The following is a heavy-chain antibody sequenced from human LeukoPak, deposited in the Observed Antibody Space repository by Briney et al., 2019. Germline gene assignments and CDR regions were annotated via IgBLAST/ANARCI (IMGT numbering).Heavy chain of an antibody. CDR2: IYYSGST. D-gene: IGHD3-10*01. CDR3: AREERGVVVY. V-gene: IGHV4-30-4*01. J-gene: IGHJ4*02. Sequence: KASQTLSLTCTVSGGSISSGDYYWRWIRQPPGKGLEWIGYIYYSGSTYYNPSLKSRITISVDTSKNQFSLKLSSVTAADTAVYYCAREERGVVVYWGQGTLVTVSS. CDR1: GGSISSGDYY.